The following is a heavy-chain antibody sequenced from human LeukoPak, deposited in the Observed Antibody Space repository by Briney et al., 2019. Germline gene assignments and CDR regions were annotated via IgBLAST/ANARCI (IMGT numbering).Heavy chain of an antibody. D-gene: IGHD3-9*01. J-gene: IGHJ3*02. CDR3: ASHFYDILTGYYVSFAFDI. CDR1: GGSFSGYY. CDR2: INHSGST. V-gene: IGHV4-34*01. Sequence: SEILSLTCAVYGGSFSGYYWSWIRQPPGKGLEWIGEINHSGSTNYNPSLKSRVTISVDTSKNQFSLKLSSVTAADTAVYYCASHFYDILTGYYVSFAFDIWGQGTMVTVSS.